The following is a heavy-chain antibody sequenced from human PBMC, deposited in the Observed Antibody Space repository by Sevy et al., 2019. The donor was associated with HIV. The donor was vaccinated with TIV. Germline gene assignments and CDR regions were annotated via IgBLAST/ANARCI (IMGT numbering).Heavy chain of an antibody. D-gene: IGHD5-12*01. V-gene: IGHV3-48*02. J-gene: IGHJ3*02. CDR2: ISSSSSTI. CDR1: GFTFSSYS. CDR3: ARGGRGWLQSTGLDI. Sequence: GGSLRLSCAASGFTFSSYSMNWVRQAPGKGLEWVSYISSSSSTIYYADSVKGRFTISRDNAKNSLYLQMNSLRDEDTAVYYCARGGRGWLQSTGLDIWGQGTMVTVSS.